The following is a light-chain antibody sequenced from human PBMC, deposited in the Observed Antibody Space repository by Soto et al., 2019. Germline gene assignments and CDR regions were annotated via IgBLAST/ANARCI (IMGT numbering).Light chain of an antibody. J-gene: IGKJ4*01. CDR3: QQSYSSPSGLT. CDR2: ATS. CDR1: QSISNY. V-gene: IGKV1-39*01. Sequence: DIQMTQSPSSLSASVGDRVTITCRASQSISNYLNWYQQKPGKAPKLLIYATSSMQSGVPSRFSDSGYGTDFTLTISSLQPEDFATYYCQQSYSSPSGLTFGGGTKVDIK.